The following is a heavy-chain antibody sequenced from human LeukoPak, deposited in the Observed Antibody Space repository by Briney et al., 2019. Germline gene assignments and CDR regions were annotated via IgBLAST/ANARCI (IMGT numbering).Heavy chain of an antibody. Sequence: ASVKVSCKASGYTFTSYEINWVRQATGQGLEWMGWMNPNSGNTGYAQKFQGRVTMTRNTSISTAYMELSSLRSEDTAAYYCARMYYDSSGSPLFDYWGQGTLVTVSS. V-gene: IGHV1-8*01. CDR1: GYTFTSYE. CDR3: ARMYYDSSGSPLFDY. CDR2: MNPNSGNT. J-gene: IGHJ4*02. D-gene: IGHD3-22*01.